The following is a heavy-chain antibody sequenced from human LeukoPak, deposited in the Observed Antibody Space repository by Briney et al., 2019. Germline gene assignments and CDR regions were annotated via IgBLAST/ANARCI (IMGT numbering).Heavy chain of an antibody. Sequence: GGSLRLSCAASGFTFSNFAMHWVRQAPGKGLQWVAVISYDGSNKYYADSVRGRFTISRDNSKNTLYLQMNSLRVEDTAVYYCAGSAREYYGSGSYYPLDYWGQGTLVSVSS. J-gene: IGHJ4*02. CDR3: AGSAREYYGSGSYYPLDY. D-gene: IGHD3-10*01. CDR1: GFTFSNFA. V-gene: IGHV3-30-3*01. CDR2: ISYDGSNK.